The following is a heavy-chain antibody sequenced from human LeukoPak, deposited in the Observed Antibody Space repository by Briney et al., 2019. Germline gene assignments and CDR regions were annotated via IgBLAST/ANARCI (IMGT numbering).Heavy chain of an antibody. V-gene: IGHV1-46*01. D-gene: IGHD3-10*01. CDR1: GYTFTSYD. Sequence: ASVKVSCKAFGYTFTSYDINWVRQAPGQGLEWMGIINPSGGSTSYAQRFQGRVTMTRDTSTSTVYMDLSSLRSEDTAVYYCATTRMVRGVPFDYWGQGTLVTVSS. CDR2: INPSGGST. CDR3: ATTRMVRGVPFDY. J-gene: IGHJ4*02.